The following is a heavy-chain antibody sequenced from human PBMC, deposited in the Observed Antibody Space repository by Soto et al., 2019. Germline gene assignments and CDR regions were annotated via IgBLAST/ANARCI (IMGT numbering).Heavy chain of an antibody. D-gene: IGHD4-17*01. Sequence: VGSLILSCASSVFTFSNYDMHCVRQATGKGLEWVSVIGTAGDTYYPGSVKGRFTISRENAKNSLYLQMNSLRAGDTAVYYCARALYGGPPDNWGQGTLVTVSS. V-gene: IGHV3-13*01. CDR1: VFTFSNYD. CDR2: IGTAGDT. CDR3: ARALYGGPPDN. J-gene: IGHJ4*02.